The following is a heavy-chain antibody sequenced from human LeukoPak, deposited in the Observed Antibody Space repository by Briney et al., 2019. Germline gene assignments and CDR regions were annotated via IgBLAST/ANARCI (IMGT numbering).Heavy chain of an antibody. D-gene: IGHD6-19*01. CDR2: INPNSGGT. V-gene: IGHV1-2*02. CDR1: GYTFTGYY. CDR3: ARWRAWLVLNYYYYYMDV. Sequence: ASVKVSCKASGYTFTGYYMHWVRQAPGQGLEWMGWINPNSGGTNYAQKFQGRVTMTRDTSISTAYMELSRLRSDDTAVYYCARWRAWLVLNYYYYYMDVWGKGTTVTVSS. J-gene: IGHJ6*03.